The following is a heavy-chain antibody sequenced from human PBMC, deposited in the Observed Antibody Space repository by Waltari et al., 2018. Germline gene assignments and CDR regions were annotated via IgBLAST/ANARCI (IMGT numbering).Heavy chain of an antibody. V-gene: IGHV3-7*04. Sequence: EVQLVESGGGLVQPGGSLRLSCAASGSTCSNYLVSGGRQPPGKGLEWVAKIAQDASENYYVGSVKGRFTISRDNAKNFLYLQMNSLRAEDTAVYYCGRCPRRDPLCDWGQGTLVSVSS. CDR1: GSTCSNYL. CDR3: GRCPRRDPLCD. J-gene: IGHJ4*02. CDR2: IAQDASEN.